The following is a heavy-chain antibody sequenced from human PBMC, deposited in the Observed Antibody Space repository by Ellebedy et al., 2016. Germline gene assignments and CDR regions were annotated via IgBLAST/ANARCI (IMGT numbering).Heavy chain of an antibody. V-gene: IGHV4-39*07. Sequence: SETLSLXFSVPDASITSSSYYWGWIRQPPGKGLEWIGSIYYSGSAIYNPSLKSRVTISVDTYKNQFSLKLSSVTAADTAVYYCAGWREPHLIWGQGTLVTVSS. CDR1: DASITSSSYY. CDR2: IYYSGSA. D-gene: IGHD3-3*01. J-gene: IGHJ4*02. CDR3: AGWREPHLI.